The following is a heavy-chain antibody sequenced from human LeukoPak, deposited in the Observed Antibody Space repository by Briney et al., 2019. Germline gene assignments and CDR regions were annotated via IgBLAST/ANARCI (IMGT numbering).Heavy chain of an antibody. J-gene: IGHJ6*02. V-gene: IGHV4-59*01. D-gene: IGHD3-22*01. CDR2: IYYSGST. CDR1: GGSISSFY. Sequence: PSETLSLTCTVSGGSISSFYWTWIRQPPGKGLEWIGYIYYSGSTNYNPSLKSRVTISVDTSKNQFSLKLSSVTAADTAAYFCARSHYYDTGMDVWGQGTTVTVSS. CDR3: ARSHYYDTGMDV.